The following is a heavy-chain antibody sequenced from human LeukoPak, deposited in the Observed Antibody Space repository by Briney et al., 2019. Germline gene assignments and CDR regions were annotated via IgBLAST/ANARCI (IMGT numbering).Heavy chain of an antibody. J-gene: IGHJ6*02. CDR3: ARALYDFWSGYTPYYYYYGMDV. D-gene: IGHD3-3*01. CDR1: GFTFSSYG. Sequence: PGGSLRLSCAASGFTFSSYGMHWARQAPGKGLEWVAVIWYDGSNKYYADSVKGRFTISRDNSKNTLYLQMNSLRAEDTAVYYCARALYDFWSGYTPYYYYYGMDVWGQGTTVTVSS. CDR2: IWYDGSNK. V-gene: IGHV3-33*01.